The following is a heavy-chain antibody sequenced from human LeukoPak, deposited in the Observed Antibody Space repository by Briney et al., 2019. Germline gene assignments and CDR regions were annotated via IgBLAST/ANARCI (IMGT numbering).Heavy chain of an antibody. J-gene: IGHJ5*02. CDR1: GYTFTGYY. CDR3: ARRMYKQLGEGINWFDP. V-gene: IGHV1-2*02. CDR2: ISPNSGGA. D-gene: IGHD6-6*01. Sequence: ASVRVSCKASGYTFTGYYIHWVRQAPGQGLEWMGWISPNSGGANYAQKFQGRVTMTRDTSISTAYMELSRLRSDDTAVYYCARRMYKQLGEGINWFDPWGQGTLVTVSS.